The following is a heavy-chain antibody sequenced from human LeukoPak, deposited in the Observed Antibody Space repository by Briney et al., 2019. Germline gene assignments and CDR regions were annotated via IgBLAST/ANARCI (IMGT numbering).Heavy chain of an antibody. V-gene: IGHV4-4*09. CDR1: GGSIINYY. D-gene: IGHD1-26*01. Sequence: SETLSLTCTVSGGSIINYYWSWIRQPPGKGLEWIGYIYTSGSTNYNPSLKSRVIISVDTSKNQFSLKLSSVTAADTAVYYCARHGRRVGAATLRGQGTLVTVSS. CDR2: IYTSGST. CDR3: ARHGRRVGAATL. J-gene: IGHJ4*02.